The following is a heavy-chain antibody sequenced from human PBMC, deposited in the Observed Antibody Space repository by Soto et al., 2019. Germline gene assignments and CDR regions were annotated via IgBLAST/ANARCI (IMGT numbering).Heavy chain of an antibody. D-gene: IGHD3-10*01. Sequence: ASETLSLTCAVSGYSIIGGYYLVVIRQPPGKGLEWIGSIYHSGSTYYNPSLKSRVTISVDTSKNQFSLKLSSVTAADTAVYYCVLREGFGELLYAFDIRGQGTMVTVSS. V-gene: IGHV4-38-2*01. CDR2: IYHSGST. J-gene: IGHJ3*02. CDR3: VLREGFGELLYAFDI. CDR1: GYSIIGGYY.